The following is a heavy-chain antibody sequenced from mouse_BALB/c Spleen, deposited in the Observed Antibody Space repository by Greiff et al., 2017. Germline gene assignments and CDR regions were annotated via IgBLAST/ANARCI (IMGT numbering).Heavy chain of an antibody. CDR3: ARFHGSSYGFAY. J-gene: IGHJ3*01. CDR2: ISYSGST. D-gene: IGHD1-1*01. CDR1: GDSITSGY. Sequence: DVKLVESGPSLVKPSQTLSLTCSVTGDSITSGYWNWIRKFPGNKLEYMGYISYSGSTYYNPSLKSRISITRDTSKNQYYLQLNSVTTEDTATYYCARFHGSSYGFAYWGQGTLVTVSA. V-gene: IGHV3-8*02.